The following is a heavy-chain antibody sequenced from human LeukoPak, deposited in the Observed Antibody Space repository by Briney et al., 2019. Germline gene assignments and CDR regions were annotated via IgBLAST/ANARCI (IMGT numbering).Heavy chain of an antibody. CDR2: ISYDGSNK. Sequence: GGSLRLSCAASGFTVSRNYMSWVRQAPGKGLEWVAVISYDGSNKYYADSVKGRFTISRDNSKNTLYLQMNSLRAEDTAVYYCAKDPGRLHRGNYYYGMDVWGQGTTVTVSS. V-gene: IGHV3-30*18. CDR3: AKDPGRLHRGNYYYGMDV. J-gene: IGHJ6*02. D-gene: IGHD2-15*01. CDR1: GFTVSRNY.